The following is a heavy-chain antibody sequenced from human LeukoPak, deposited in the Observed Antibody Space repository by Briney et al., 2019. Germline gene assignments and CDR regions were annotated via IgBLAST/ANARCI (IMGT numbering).Heavy chain of an antibody. V-gene: IGHV3-30*01. J-gene: IGHJ4*02. CDR3: ASAATATVDY. CDR1: GFPFSSYP. Sequence: GGSLRLSCAASGFPFSSYPMHWVRQAPGKGLEWVALMSYDGNNKYYADSVKGRFTISRDNSKNTLYLQMNSLRPDDTAMYSCASAATATVDYWGQGTLVTVSS. D-gene: IGHD1-1*01. CDR2: MSYDGNNK.